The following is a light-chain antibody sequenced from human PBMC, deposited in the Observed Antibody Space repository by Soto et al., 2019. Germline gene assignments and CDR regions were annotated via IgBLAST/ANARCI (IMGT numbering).Light chain of an antibody. CDR2: GNS. Sequence: QSVLTQPPSVSGAPGQRVTISCTGSSSNIGAGYDVHWYQQLPGTAPKLLIYGNSNRPSGVPDRFSGSKSGTSASLALTGLQAEDEADYDCQSYDSSLSGSVFGGGTKLTVL. CDR3: QSYDSSLSGSV. J-gene: IGLJ2*01. V-gene: IGLV1-40*01. CDR1: SSNIGAGYD.